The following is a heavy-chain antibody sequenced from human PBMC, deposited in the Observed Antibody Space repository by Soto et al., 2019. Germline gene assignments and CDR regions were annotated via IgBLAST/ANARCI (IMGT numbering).Heavy chain of an antibody. CDR1: GGTFRNHV. CDR2: IIPIIGTP. Sequence: KVSCKASGGTFRNHVFNWVRQAPGQGLEWMGGIIPIIGTPNYAQKFQGRVTITADASTNTVYLEVSSLRSQDTAVYYCARDLEFRDGNISHLDYWGQGTLVTVSS. D-gene: IGHD3-10*01. V-gene: IGHV1-69*01. J-gene: IGHJ4*02. CDR3: ARDLEFRDGNISHLDY.